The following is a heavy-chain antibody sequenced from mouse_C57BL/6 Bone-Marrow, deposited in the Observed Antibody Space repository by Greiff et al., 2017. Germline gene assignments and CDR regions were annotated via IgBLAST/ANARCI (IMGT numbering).Heavy chain of an antibody. Sequence: VQLKQSGPELVKPGASVKISCKASGYSFTGYYMNWVKQSPEKSLEWIGEINPSTGGTTYNQKFKAKATLTVDKSSSTAYMQRKSLTSEDSAVYYCARNCSNYFDYWGQGTTLTVSS. CDR2: INPSTGGT. CDR3: ARNCSNYFDY. V-gene: IGHV1-42*01. J-gene: IGHJ2*01. CDR1: GYSFTGYY. D-gene: IGHD2-5*01.